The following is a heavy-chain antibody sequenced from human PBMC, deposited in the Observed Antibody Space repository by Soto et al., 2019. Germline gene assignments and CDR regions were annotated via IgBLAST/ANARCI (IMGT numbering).Heavy chain of an antibody. CDR1: GYTFTSYG. J-gene: IGHJ1*01. D-gene: IGHD3-22*01. V-gene: IGHV1-18*01. Sequence: QVQLVQSGAEVKKPGASVKVSCKASGYTFTSYGISWVRQAPGQGLEWMGWSSAYNGNKNYAQKLQARVTMTTDTSTSTAYMELRSLRSDDTAVYYCATSGSMIVVVTGMEHWGQGTLVTVSS. CDR3: ATSGSMIVVVTGMEH. CDR2: SSAYNGNK.